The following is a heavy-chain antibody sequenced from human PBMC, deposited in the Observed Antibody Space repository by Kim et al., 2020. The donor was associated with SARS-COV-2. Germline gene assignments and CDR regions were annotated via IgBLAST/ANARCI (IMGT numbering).Heavy chain of an antibody. D-gene: IGHD3-3*01. CDR1: GFIFSNYC. J-gene: IGHJ4*01. V-gene: IGHV3-74*03. Sequence: GGSLRLSCAASGFIFSNYCMHWVRQASGKGLVWVSRISSDGSTTTYTDSAKGRVTISRDNDKTKQSPHMNSIRAADTDASKCSCTRGEWYGVVAFYYW. CDR2: ISSDGSTT. CDR3: SCTRGEWYGVVAFYY.